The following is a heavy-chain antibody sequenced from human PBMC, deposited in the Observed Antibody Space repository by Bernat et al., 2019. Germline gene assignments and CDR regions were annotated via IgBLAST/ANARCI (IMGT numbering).Heavy chain of an antibody. CDR2: ISSSGSTI. D-gene: IGHD5-12*01. CDR1: GFPFSSYE. V-gene: IGHV3-48*03. CDR3: ARVVNSGYDRPIDS. Sequence: EVQLVESGGGLVQPGGSLRLSCAASGFPFSSYEMNWVRQAPGKGLEWVSYISSSGSTIYIADFVKGRFTISRDNAKNSLYLQMNSLRAEDTAVYYCARVVNSGYDRPIDSWGQGTLVTVSS. J-gene: IGHJ4*02.